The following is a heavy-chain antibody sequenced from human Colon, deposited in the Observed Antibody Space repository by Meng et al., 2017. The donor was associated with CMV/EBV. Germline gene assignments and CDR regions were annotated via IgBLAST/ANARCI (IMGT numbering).Heavy chain of an antibody. CDR3: VKDQCRG. V-gene: IGHV3-30*02. Sequence: QVQGVGSGGGVVQPGGSLSLSCVASGFTFSDYGMHWLRQAPGKGLEWVAFVLYDGSRKYYGDSVKGRFSISRDNSKNTLYLQMNSLRADDTAVYYCVKDQCRGWGQGTLVTVSS. CDR1: GFTFSDYG. D-gene: IGHD3-10*01. J-gene: IGHJ4*02. CDR2: VLYDGSRK.